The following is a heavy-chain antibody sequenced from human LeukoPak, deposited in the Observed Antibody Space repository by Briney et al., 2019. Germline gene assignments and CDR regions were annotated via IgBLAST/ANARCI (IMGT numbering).Heavy chain of an antibody. CDR1: GYSISSGYY. Sequence: KSSETLSLTCTVSGYSISSGYYWSWIRQPPGKGLEWIGEINHSGSTNYNPSLKSRVTISVDTSKNQFSLKLSSVTAADTAVYYCASVVVPVWGKGTTVTVSS. D-gene: IGHD2-2*01. CDR2: INHSGST. CDR3: ASVVVPV. V-gene: IGHV4-38-2*02. J-gene: IGHJ6*04.